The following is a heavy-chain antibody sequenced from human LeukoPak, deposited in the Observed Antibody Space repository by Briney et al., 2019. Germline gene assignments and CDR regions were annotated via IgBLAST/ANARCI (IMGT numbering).Heavy chain of an antibody. V-gene: IGHV3-23*01. D-gene: IGHD1-1*01. Sequence: RAGGSLRLSCAASGFTFSNYAMSWVRQAPGKGLEWVSAISGSGGSTYYADSVKGRFTISRDNSKNTLYLQMNSLRAEDTAVYYCAKDRKELRQTNRAHGMDVWGQGTTVTVSS. J-gene: IGHJ6*02. CDR1: GFTFSNYA. CDR2: ISGSGGST. CDR3: AKDRKELRQTNRAHGMDV.